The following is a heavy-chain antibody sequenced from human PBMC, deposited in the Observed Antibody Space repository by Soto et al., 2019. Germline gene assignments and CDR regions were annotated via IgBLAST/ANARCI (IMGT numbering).Heavy chain of an antibody. CDR1: GFTFNTYA. V-gene: IGHV3-23*01. D-gene: IGHD1-26*01. CDR2: ISGSGSGT. J-gene: IGHJ4*02. Sequence: EVQLLESGGGLVQPGGSLRLSCAASGFTFNTYAMNWVRQVPGKGLEWLSLISGSGSGTYYAESVKGWFTISRDNSKNTLYLQMSSLRAEDTAVYFCAKDQGNTVVGASRGFDHWGQGTLVTVSS. CDR3: AKDQGNTVVGASRGFDH.